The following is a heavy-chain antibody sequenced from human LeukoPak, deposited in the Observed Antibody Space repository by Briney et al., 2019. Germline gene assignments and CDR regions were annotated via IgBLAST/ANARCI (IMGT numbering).Heavy chain of an antibody. CDR2: ISYSSSTI. CDR1: GFTFSDYS. D-gene: IGHD4-17*01. CDR3: ARDRATVTTKYFQH. J-gene: IGHJ1*01. V-gene: IGHV3-48*02. Sequence: GGSLRLSCAASGFTFSDYSMNWVRQAPGKGLEWISYISYSSSTIYYADSVEGRFTISRDNAKNSLYLQMNSVRDEDTAVYHCARDRATVTTKYFQHWGQGTLVTVSS.